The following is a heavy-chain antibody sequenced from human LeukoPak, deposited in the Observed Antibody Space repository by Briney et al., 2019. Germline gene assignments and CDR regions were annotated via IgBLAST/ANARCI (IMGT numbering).Heavy chain of an antibody. D-gene: IGHD1-26*01. CDR3: AKDPVGATDRPNPDY. V-gene: IGHV3-23*01. J-gene: IGHJ4*02. Sequence: GGSLRLSCAASGFTFSSYAMHWVRQAPGKGLEWVSAISGSGGSTYYADSVKGRFTISRDNSKNTLYLQMNSLRAEDTAVYYCAKDPVGATDRPNPDYWGQGTLVTVSS. CDR2: ISGSGGST. CDR1: GFTFSSYA.